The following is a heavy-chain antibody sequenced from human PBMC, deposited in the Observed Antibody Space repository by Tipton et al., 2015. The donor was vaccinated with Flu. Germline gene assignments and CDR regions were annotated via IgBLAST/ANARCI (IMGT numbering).Heavy chain of an antibody. J-gene: IGHJ4*02. CDR3: ATKLAYSGVWESADY. V-gene: IGHV4-34*01. CDR1: SGSFSAYY. D-gene: IGHD1-26*01. Sequence: TLSLTCSIYSGSFSAYYWSWIRQPPGKGLEWVGEINHSGSLNYNPSLKGRVTISVDSSKKQFSLKLRSVTAADTAVYYCATKLAYSGVWESADYWGQGTLVSVSS. CDR2: INHSGSL.